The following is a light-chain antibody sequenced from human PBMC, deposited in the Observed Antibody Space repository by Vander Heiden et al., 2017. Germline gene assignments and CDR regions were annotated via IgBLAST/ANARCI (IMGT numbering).Light chain of an antibody. CDR2: GNG. CDR3: QSYDSSLSGVV. V-gene: IGLV1-40*01. Sequence: HSVPPPPPSASGAPRQRVTISCTGSSSNIGAGYDVHWYQQLPGTAPKLLIYGNGNRPSGVPDRFSGSKSGTSASLAITGLQAEDEADYYCQSYDSSLSGVVFGGGTKLTGL. CDR1: SSNIGAGYD. J-gene: IGLJ2*01.